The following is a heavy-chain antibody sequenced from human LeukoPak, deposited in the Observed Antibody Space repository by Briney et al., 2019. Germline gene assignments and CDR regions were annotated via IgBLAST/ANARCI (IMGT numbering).Heavy chain of an antibody. CDR2: IYSGGST. CDR3: ARDHAFSYYYYYMDV. Sequence: TGGSLRLSCAASGFTVSSNYMSWVRQAPGKGLEWVSVIYSGGSTYYADSVKGRFTISRDNAKNSLYLQMNSLRAEDTAVYYCARDHAFSYYYYYMDVWGKGTTVTVSS. V-gene: IGHV3-53*01. D-gene: IGHD3-3*01. J-gene: IGHJ6*03. CDR1: GFTVSSNY.